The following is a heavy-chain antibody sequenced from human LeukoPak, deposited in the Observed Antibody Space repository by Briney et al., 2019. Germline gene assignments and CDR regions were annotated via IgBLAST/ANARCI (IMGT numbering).Heavy chain of an antibody. CDR1: GFTFSSYW. J-gene: IGHJ2*01. D-gene: IGHD3-22*01. CDR3: ARVGASSGYYSGWHFDL. V-gene: IGHV3-74*01. Sequence: GGSLRLSCAASGFTFSSYWMRWVRQAPGKGLVWVSRINSDGSSTSYADSVKGRFTISRDNAKNTLYLQMNSLRAEDTAVYYCARVGASSGYYSGWHFDLWGRGTLVTVSS. CDR2: INSDGSST.